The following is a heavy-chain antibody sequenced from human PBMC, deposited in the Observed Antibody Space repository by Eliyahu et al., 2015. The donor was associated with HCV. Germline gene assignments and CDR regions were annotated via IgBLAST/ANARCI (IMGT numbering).Heavy chain of an antibody. V-gene: IGHV1-69*01. J-gene: IGHJ4*02. Sequence: QVQLVQSGAEVKKPGSSVKVSCKASGGXXSSYAISWVRQAPGQGLEWMGGIIPIFGTANYAQKFQGRVTITADESTSTAYMELSSLRSEDTAVYYCARGPEEKKEGAYYYFYWGQGTLVTVSS. CDR3: ARGPEEKKEGAYYYFY. CDR2: IIPIFGTA. D-gene: IGHD3-3*01. CDR1: GGXXSSYA.